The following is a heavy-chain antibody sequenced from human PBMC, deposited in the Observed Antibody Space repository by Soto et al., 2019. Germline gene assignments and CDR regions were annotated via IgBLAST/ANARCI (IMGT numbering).Heavy chain of an antibody. V-gene: IGHV3-30*18. CDR3: AKDPVWGSYRYGYYFDY. CDR2: ISNDGSNK. J-gene: IGHJ4*02. Sequence: GGSLRLSCAAFGFTFSRYGMHWVRQAPGKGLEWVEVISNDGSNKYYADSVKGRFTISRDNSKNTLYLQMNSLRAEDPVVYYCAKDPVWGSYRYGYYFDYWGQGTLVTVAS. CDR1: GFTFSRYG. D-gene: IGHD3-16*02.